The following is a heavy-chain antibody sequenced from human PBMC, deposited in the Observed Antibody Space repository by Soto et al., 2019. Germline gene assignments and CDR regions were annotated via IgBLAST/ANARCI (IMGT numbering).Heavy chain of an antibody. CDR1: GYTFTSYY. CDR3: ARSSVQDIVVVN. CDR2: INPSGGST. J-gene: IGHJ4*02. V-gene: IGHV1-46*01. Sequence: ASVKVSCKASGYTFTSYYMRWVRQAPGQGLEWMGIINPSGGSTSYAQKFQGRVTMTRDTSTSTVYMELSSLRSEDTAVYYCARSSVQDIVVVNWGQGTLVTVSS. D-gene: IGHD2-15*01.